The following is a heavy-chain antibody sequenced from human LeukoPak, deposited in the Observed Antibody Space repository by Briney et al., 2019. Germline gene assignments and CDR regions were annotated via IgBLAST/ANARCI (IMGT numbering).Heavy chain of an antibody. CDR1: GFTFSSYS. CDR2: ISSSSSYI. J-gene: IGHJ4*02. Sequence: GGSLRLSCAASGFTFSSYSMNWVRQAPGKGLEWVSSISSSSSYIYYADSVKGRFTISRDKAKNSLYLQMNSLRAEDTAVYYCARDGGPLTIFGVVSMFDYWGQGTLVTVSS. D-gene: IGHD3-3*01. V-gene: IGHV3-21*01. CDR3: ARDGGPLTIFGVVSMFDY.